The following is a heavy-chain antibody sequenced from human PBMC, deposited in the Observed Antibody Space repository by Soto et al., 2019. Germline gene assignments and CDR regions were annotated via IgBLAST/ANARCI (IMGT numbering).Heavy chain of an antibody. Sequence: GSLRLSCAASGFTFNTSAMAWVRQAPVKGLEWVSGISGSGGNTYYADSVKGRFTISRDASQNTLFLEMSTLRAEDTATYYCAKGVYFMVVWGQGTTVTVSS. CDR1: GFTFNTSA. CDR2: ISGSGGNT. CDR3: AKGVYFMVV. D-gene: IGHD1-26*01. J-gene: IGHJ6*02. V-gene: IGHV3-23*01.